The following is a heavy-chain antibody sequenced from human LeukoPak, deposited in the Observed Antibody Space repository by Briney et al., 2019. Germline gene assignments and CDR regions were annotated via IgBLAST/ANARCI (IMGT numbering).Heavy chain of an antibody. Sequence: GASVKVSCKASGYTFTIYYIHWVRQAPGQGLEWMGIINPSGGSTSYAQKFQGRVTMTRDTSTSTVYTELTSLRSEDTAVYYCARVWGAIDYWGQGTLVTVSS. V-gene: IGHV1-46*01. D-gene: IGHD1-26*01. CDR3: ARVWGAIDY. CDR2: INPSGGST. CDR1: GYTFTIYY. J-gene: IGHJ4*02.